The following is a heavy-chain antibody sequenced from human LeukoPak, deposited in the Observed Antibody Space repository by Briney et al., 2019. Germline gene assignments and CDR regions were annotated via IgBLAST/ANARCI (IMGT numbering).Heavy chain of an antibody. CDR2: ISSSSSYI. CDR3: AKGAPSIAAEGLFDY. V-gene: IGHV3-21*01. CDR1: GFTFSSYS. D-gene: IGHD6-13*01. Sequence: GGSLRLSCAASGFTFSSYSMNWVRQAPGKGLEWVSSISSSSSYIYYADSVKGRFTISRDNAKNSLYLQMNSLRAEDTAVYYCAKGAPSIAAEGLFDYWGQGTLVTVSS. J-gene: IGHJ4*02.